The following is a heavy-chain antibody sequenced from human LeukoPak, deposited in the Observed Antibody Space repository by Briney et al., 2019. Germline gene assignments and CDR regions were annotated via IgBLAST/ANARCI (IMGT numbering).Heavy chain of an antibody. Sequence: ASVKVSCKASGYTFTSYYMHWVRQAPGQGLEWMGWINPNSGGTNYAQKFQGRVTMTRDTSISTAYMELSRLRSDDTAVYYCARGGLDGDYRAGYWGQGTLVTVSS. V-gene: IGHV1-2*02. CDR1: GYTFTSYY. J-gene: IGHJ4*02. CDR2: INPNSGGT. D-gene: IGHD4-17*01. CDR3: ARGGLDGDYRAGY.